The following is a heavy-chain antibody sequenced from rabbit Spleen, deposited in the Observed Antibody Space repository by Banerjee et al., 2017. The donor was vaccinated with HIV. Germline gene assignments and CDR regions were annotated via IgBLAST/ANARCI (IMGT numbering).Heavy chain of an antibody. D-gene: IGHD2-1*01. V-gene: IGHV1S40*01. CDR1: GFSFIAGYY. CDR2: IHGGSINNI. CDR3: ARGSATMTLVITGYYLSL. J-gene: IGHJ3*01. Sequence: QSLEESGGDLVKPGASLTLTCSASGFSFIAGYYMCWVRQAPGKGLEWIACIHGGSINNIYYANWAKGRFTISKTSSTTVTLQMTSLTAADTATYFCARGSATMTLVITGYYLSLWGQGTLVTVS.